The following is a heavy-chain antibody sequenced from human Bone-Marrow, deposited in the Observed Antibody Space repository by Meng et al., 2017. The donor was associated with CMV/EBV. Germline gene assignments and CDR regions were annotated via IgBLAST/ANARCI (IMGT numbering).Heavy chain of an antibody. CDR3: ARVIKDVVVAVAAIDY. Sequence: ASVKVSCKASGYTFTSYDINWVRQATGQGLEWMGWMNPNSGNTGYAQKFQGRVTMTRNTSISTAYMELSSLRSEDTAVYYCARVIKDVVVAVAAIDYWGQGTLVTVSS. V-gene: IGHV1-8*01. D-gene: IGHD2-15*01. CDR2: MNPNSGNT. J-gene: IGHJ4*02. CDR1: GYTFTSYD.